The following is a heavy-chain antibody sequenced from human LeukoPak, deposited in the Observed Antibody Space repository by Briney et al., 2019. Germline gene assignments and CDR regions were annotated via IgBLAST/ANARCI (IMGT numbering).Heavy chain of an antibody. CDR2: IYYSGST. D-gene: IGHD3-22*01. J-gene: IGHJ4*02. CDR3: ATRSYYYDSSGYE. V-gene: IGHV4-39*01. CDR1: GGSISSSGYY. Sequence: SETLSLTCTVSGGSISSSGYYWGWIRQPPGKGLEWIGSIYYSGSTYYNPSLRSRVTISADTSKNQFSLKLSSVTAADTAVYYCATRSYYYDSSGYEWGQGTLVTVSS.